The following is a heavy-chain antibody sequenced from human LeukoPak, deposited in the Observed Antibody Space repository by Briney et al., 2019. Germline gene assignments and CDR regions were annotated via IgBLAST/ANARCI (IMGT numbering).Heavy chain of an antibody. J-gene: IGHJ4*02. CDR3: ARSADNYYYDSSGYYSLDY. V-gene: IGHV1-69*13. CDR1: GGTFSSYA. D-gene: IGHD3-22*01. CDR2: IIPIFGTA. Sequence: SVKVSCKASGGTFSSYAISWVRQAPGQGLEWMVGIIPIFGTANYAQKFQGRVTITADESTSTAYMELSSLRSEDTAVYYCARSADNYYYDSSGYYSLDYWGQGTLVTVSS.